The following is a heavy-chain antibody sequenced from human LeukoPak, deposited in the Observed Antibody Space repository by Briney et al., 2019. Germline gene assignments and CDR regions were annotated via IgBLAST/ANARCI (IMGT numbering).Heavy chain of an antibody. Sequence: ASVKVSCKVSGGTFSKYAISWVRQAPGQGLEWMGGIIPIFGTANYAQRFQGSVTITADESTSTAYMELSSLRSEDTAVYYCARVGCSSTSCLLDYHYDGMDVWGQGTTVTVSS. D-gene: IGHD2-2*01. CDR3: ARVGCSSTSCLLDYHYDGMDV. V-gene: IGHV1-69*13. CDR2: IIPIFGTA. CDR1: GGTFSKYA. J-gene: IGHJ6*02.